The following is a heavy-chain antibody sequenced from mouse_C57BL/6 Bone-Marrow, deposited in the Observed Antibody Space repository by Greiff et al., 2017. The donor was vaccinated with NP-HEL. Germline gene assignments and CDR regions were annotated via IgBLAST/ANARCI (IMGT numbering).Heavy chain of an antibody. CDR1: GFTFSSYG. V-gene: IGHV5-6*02. D-gene: IGHD1-1*01. CDR2: ISSGGSYT. J-gene: IGHJ3*01. Sequence: EVMLVESGGDLVKPGGSLKLSCAASGFTFSSYGMSWVRQTPDKRLEWVATISSGGSYTYYPDSVKGRFTISRDNAKNTLYLQMSSLKSEDTAMYYCARDFTTVVEGGFAYWGQGTLVTVSA. CDR3: ARDFTTVVEGGFAY.